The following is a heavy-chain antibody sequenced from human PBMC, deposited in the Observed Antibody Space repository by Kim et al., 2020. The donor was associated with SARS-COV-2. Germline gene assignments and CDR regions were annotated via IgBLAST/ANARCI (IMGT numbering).Heavy chain of an antibody. CDR2: ISYDGSNK. J-gene: IGHJ6*02. D-gene: IGHD2-21*02. CDR1: GFTFSSYA. V-gene: IGHV3-30*04. CDR3: ARDAFQSYCGGDCYFRPYYGMDV. Sequence: GGSLRLSCAASGFTFSSYAMHWVRQAPGKGLEWVAVISYDGSNKYYADSVKGRFTISRDNSKNTLYLQMNSLRAEDTAVYYCARDAFQSYCGGDCYFRPYYGMDVWGQGTTVTVSS.